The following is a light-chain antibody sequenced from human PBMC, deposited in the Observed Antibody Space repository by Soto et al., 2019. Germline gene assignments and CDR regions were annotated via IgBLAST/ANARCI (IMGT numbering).Light chain of an antibody. CDR2: WAS. V-gene: IGKV4-1*01. CDR1: QSVLYNSNNKNY. J-gene: IGKJ1*01. CDR3: QHNYGTPLT. Sequence: DIVMTQSPASLAVSLGERATINCKSSQSVLYNSNNKNYLAWYQQKPGQPPKLLIYWASTRESGVPDRFSGSGSGTDFTITSSSLQAEDVAVYYCQHNYGTPLTFGQGTKVEIK.